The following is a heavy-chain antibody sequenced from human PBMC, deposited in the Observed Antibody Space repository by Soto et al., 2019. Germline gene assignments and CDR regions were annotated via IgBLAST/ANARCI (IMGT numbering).Heavy chain of an antibody. Sequence: GASVKVSCKASGYTFTSYAMHWVRQTPGQRLEWMGWINAGNGNTKYSQKFQGRVTITRDTSASTAYMELSSLRSEDTAVYYCARDSSPTGIVVVTAITGYWGQGTLVTVSS. CDR3: ARDSSPTGIVVVTAITGY. J-gene: IGHJ4*02. D-gene: IGHD2-21*02. CDR1: GYTFTSYA. CDR2: INAGNGNT. V-gene: IGHV1-3*01.